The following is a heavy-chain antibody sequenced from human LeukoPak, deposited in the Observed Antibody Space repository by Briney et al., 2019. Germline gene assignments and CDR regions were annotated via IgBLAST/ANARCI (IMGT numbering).Heavy chain of an antibody. J-gene: IGHJ6*02. CDR3: ARDGHGDGILTGYSYFGMDV. CDR1: GFSLSSYS. D-gene: IGHD3-9*01. V-gene: IGHV3-21*01. Sequence: GGSLRLSRAASGFSLSSYSMTWVRQAPGKGLEWVSSITISSNFIYYADSVKGRFTISRDNAKNSLYLQMNSLRAEDTAVYFCARDGHGDGILTGYSYFGMDVWGQGTTVTVSS. CDR2: ITISSNFI.